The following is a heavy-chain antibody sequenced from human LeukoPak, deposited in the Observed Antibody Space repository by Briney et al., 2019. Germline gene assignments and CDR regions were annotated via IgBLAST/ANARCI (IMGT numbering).Heavy chain of an antibody. CDR1: GGSVSSGNYY. CDR3: ARQTGSGLFILP. Sequence: SETLSLTCAVSGGSVSSGNYYWSWIRQPPGKGLEWIGSIYYSGNTYYNASLKSQVSISIDTSKNQFSLKLTSVTAADTAVYYCARQTGSGLFILPGGQGTLVTVSS. V-gene: IGHV4-39*01. D-gene: IGHD3/OR15-3a*01. CDR2: IYYSGNT. J-gene: IGHJ4*02.